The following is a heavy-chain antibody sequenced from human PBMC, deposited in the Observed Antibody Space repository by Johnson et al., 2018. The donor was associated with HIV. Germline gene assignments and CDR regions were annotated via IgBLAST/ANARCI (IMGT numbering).Heavy chain of an antibody. V-gene: IGHV3-20*04. Sequence: VQLVESGGGAVRPGGSLRLSCVVTGFTFEDYGMSWVRQAPGKGLEWVSAINWNGGSTTYADSVKGRFIISRDNAKNSMYLQMNSMGDDDTAFYYWARGRCSSMVVSAGAFDIWGQGTMVTVSS. J-gene: IGHJ3*02. D-gene: IGHD2-2*01. CDR2: INWNGGST. CDR1: GFTFEDYG. CDR3: ARGRCSSMVVSAGAFDI.